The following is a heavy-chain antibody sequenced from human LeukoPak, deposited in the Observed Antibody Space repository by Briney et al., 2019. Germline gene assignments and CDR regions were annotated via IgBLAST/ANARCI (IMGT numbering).Heavy chain of an antibody. J-gene: IGHJ4*02. CDR2: IYYSGST. V-gene: IGHV4-59*01. CDR1: SGSIRSYY. D-gene: IGHD3-22*01. CDR3: ARVGSGYNYYFDY. Sequence: PSETLSLTCTVPSGSIRSYYWNWIRQPPGKGLEWIGYIYYSGSTNYNPSLKSRVTISVDTSKNQFSPKLSSVTAADTAVYYCARVGSGYNYYFDYWGQGTLVTVSS.